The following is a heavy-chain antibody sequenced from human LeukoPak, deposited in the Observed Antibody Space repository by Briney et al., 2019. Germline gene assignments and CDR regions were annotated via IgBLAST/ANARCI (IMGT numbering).Heavy chain of an antibody. V-gene: IGHV3-53*01. CDR1: GFTVSSNY. CDR3: AREGYYYDSSGRFDY. J-gene: IGHJ4*02. Sequence: PGGSLRLSCAASGFTVSSNYMSWVRQAPGKGLVWVSVIYSGGSTYYADSVKGRFTISRDNSKNTLYLQMNSLRAEDTAVYYCAREGYYYDSSGRFDYWGQGTLVTVSS. CDR2: IYSGGST. D-gene: IGHD3-22*01.